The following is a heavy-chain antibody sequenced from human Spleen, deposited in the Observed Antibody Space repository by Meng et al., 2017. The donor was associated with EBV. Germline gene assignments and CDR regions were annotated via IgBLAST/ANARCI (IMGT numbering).Heavy chain of an antibody. D-gene: IGHD3-22*01. CDR3: ARDQDSSGYLYYFDF. Sequence: QVQLEQVGSEVKKPGASLKVSCKASGYTFNYYGITWVRQAPGQGLEWMGWISAYNGATNYAQKFQGRVTMTTDTSTSTAYMELRSLRSDDTAVYYCARDQDSSGYLYYFDFWGQGTLVTVSS. CDR1: GYTFNYYG. CDR2: ISAYNGAT. V-gene: IGHV1-18*01. J-gene: IGHJ4*02.